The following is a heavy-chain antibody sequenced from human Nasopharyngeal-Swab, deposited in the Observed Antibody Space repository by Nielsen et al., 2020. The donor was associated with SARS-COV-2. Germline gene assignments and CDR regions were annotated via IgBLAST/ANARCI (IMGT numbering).Heavy chain of an antibody. Sequence: GESLKTSCAASGFTFSSYDMHWVRQATGKGLEWVSAIGTAGDTYYPGSVKGRFTISRENAKNSLYLQMNSLRAGDTAVYYCARSRYSGYDFPYMDVWGKGTTVTVSS. CDR1: GFTFSSYD. V-gene: IGHV3-13*01. D-gene: IGHD5-12*01. J-gene: IGHJ6*03. CDR3: ARSRYSGYDFPYMDV. CDR2: IGTAGDT.